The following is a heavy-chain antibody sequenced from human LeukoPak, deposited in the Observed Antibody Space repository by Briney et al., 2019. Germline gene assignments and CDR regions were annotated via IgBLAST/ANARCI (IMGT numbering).Heavy chain of an antibody. V-gene: IGHV4-59*08. CDR2: IYYSGST. CDR1: GGSISSYY. J-gene: IGHJ4*02. D-gene: IGHD5-18*01. Sequence: SETLSLTCTVSGGSISSYYWSWIRQPPGKGLEWIGYIYYSGSTNYNPSLKSRVTISVDTSKNQFSLKLSSVTAADTAVYYCASGGWIQPASTDYYFDYWGQGTLVTVSS. CDR3: ASGGWIQPASTDYYFDY.